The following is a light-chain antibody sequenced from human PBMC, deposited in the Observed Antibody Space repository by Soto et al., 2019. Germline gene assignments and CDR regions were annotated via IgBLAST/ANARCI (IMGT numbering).Light chain of an antibody. J-gene: IGKJ5*01. CDR2: GAS. V-gene: IGKV3-20*01. CDR3: QQYGSSPFT. CDR1: QSVSSSY. Sequence: EMVLKQSPGTLSLSPGERATLSCRASQSVSSSYLAWYQQKPGQAPRLLIYGASSRATGIPDRFSGSGSVTDFTLTISRLEPEDFAVYYCQQYGSSPFTFGQGTRLEIK.